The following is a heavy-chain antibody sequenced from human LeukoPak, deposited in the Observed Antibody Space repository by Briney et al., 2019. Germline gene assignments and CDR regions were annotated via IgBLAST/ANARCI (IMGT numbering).Heavy chain of an antibody. D-gene: IGHD6-13*01. Sequence: ASVKVSCKASRYTFTSYGISWVRQAPGQGLEWMGWISAYNGNTNYAQKLQGRVTMTTDTSTSTAYMELRSLRSDDTAVYYCARGVSSSWYVYYYYYGMDVWGQGTTVTVSS. CDR2: ISAYNGNT. V-gene: IGHV1-18*01. CDR3: ARGVSSSWYVYYYYYGMDV. J-gene: IGHJ6*02. CDR1: RYTFTSYG.